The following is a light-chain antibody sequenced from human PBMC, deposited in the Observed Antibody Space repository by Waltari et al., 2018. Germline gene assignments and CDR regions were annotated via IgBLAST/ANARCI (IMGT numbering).Light chain of an antibody. CDR1: TSDVWNYNL. CDR2: EVN. J-gene: IGLJ3*02. Sequence: QSALTQPASVSGSLGQSITISCTGTTSDVWNYNLLSWYQQLPGNAPWVTTYEVNKRHSAVSHRFSGSKSGNTASLTISGLQAEDEADYYSCSLGSYASRAFGGGTKLTVL. V-gene: IGLV2-23*02. CDR3: CSLGSYASRA.